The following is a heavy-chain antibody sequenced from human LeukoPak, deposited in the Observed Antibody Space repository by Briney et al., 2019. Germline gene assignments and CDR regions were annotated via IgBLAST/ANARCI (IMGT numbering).Heavy chain of an antibody. CDR3: AREDGEGSDP. CDR1: GFTFSSYS. J-gene: IGHJ5*02. V-gene: IGHV3-21*01. D-gene: IGHD4-17*01. CDR2: ISSSSSKM. Sequence: GGSLRLSCAASGFTFSSYSMNWVRQAPGKGLEWVSSISSSSSKMYYADSVKGRFTISRDNAKNSLYLQMNSLRAEDTAVYYCAREDGEGSDPWGQGTLVTVSS.